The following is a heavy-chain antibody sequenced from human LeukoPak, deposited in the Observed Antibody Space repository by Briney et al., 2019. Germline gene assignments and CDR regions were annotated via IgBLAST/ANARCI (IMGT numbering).Heavy chain of an antibody. Sequence: GESLKISCKGSGYSFTSYWIGWVRQMPGKGLEWMGIIYPGDSDTRYSPSFQGQVTISADKSISTAYLQWSGLKASDTAMYYCAGTRYYDFWSGYYTGPAHFDYWGQGTLVTVSS. D-gene: IGHD3-3*01. J-gene: IGHJ4*02. CDR2: IYPGDSDT. CDR3: AGTRYYDFWSGYYTGPAHFDY. V-gene: IGHV5-51*01. CDR1: GYSFTSYW.